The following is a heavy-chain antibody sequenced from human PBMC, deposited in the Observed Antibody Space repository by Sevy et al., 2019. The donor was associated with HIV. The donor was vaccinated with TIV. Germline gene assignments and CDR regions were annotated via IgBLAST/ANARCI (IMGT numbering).Heavy chain of an antibody. Sequence: GGSLRLSCAASGFTFSSYGMHWVRQAPGKGLEWAAVISYDGSNKYYADSVKGRFTISRDNSKNTLYLQMNSLRAEDTAVYYCAKGLRFLEWLLFDYWGQGTLVTVSS. CDR1: GFTFSSYG. V-gene: IGHV3-30*18. CDR3: AKGLRFLEWLLFDY. CDR2: ISYDGSNK. J-gene: IGHJ4*02. D-gene: IGHD3-3*01.